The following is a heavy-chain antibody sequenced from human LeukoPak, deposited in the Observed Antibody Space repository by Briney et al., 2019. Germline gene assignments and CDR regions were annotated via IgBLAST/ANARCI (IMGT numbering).Heavy chain of an antibody. CDR2: IKLDGSEK. J-gene: IGHJ4*02. CDR3: ARCRGHSCCFDN. CDR1: GFTFGKYW. D-gene: IGHD2-15*01. Sequence: GGSLRLSCVASGFTFGKYWMSWVRQAPGKGLEWVANIKLDGSEKNYVDSVKGRFTISRDNTKNSLYLQMNSLRVEDTAVYYCARCRGHSCCFDNWGQGTQVTVSS. V-gene: IGHV3-7*03.